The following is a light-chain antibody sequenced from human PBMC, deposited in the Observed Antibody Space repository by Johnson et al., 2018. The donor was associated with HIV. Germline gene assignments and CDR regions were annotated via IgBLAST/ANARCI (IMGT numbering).Light chain of an antibody. Sequence: QSVLTQPPSVSAAPGQRVTISCSGSSSNIGNDSVSWYQQLPGTAPELLIYENNKRPSGIPDRFSGSKSGTSATLGITALQTGDEADYYCGTWDSSLTTSYVFGTGTKVIVV. CDR2: ENN. J-gene: IGLJ1*01. CDR1: SSNIGNDS. V-gene: IGLV1-51*02. CDR3: GTWDSSLTTSYV.